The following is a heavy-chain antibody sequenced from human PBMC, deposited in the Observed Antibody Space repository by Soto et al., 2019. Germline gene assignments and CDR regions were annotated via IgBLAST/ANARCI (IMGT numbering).Heavy chain of an antibody. CDR1: GGSVSSGSYY. CDR3: ARVSADYGDYNYYYGMDV. V-gene: IGHV4-61*01. Sequence: SETLSLTCTVSGGSVSSGSYYWSWIRQPPGKGLEWIGYIYYSGSTNYNPSLKSRVTISVDMSKNQFSLKLSSVTAADTAVYYCARVSADYGDYNYYYGMDVWGQGTTVTVSS. D-gene: IGHD4-17*01. J-gene: IGHJ6*02. CDR2: IYYSGST.